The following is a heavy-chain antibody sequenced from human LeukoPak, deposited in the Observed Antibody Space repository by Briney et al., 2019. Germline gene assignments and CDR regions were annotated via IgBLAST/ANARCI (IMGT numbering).Heavy chain of an antibody. CDR2: ITFISYTI. J-gene: IGHJ6*03. V-gene: IGHV3-48*04. Sequence: GGSLRLSCAASGFTFSRFSMNWVRQAPGKGLEGVSYITFISYTIYYTDSVKGRFTTSRDNAKNLLYLQMSSLRAEDTAVYYCARVAVDFWSGSDDYFYYMDVWGKGTTVTVSS. D-gene: IGHD3-3*01. CDR3: ARVAVDFWSGSDDYFYYMDV. CDR1: GFTFSRFS.